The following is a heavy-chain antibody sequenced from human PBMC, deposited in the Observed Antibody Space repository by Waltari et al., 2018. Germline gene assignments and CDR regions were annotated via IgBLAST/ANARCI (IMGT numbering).Heavy chain of an antibody. Sequence: QLQLQESGPGLVKPSETLSLTCTASGGSISSSSHYWGWIRQPPGEGREWIGSIYYSGSTYYNPSLKSRVTISVDTSKNQFSLKLSSVTAADTAVYYCARRTDYGGNSHDYWYFDLWGRGTLVTVSS. V-gene: IGHV4-39*07. CDR2: IYYSGST. D-gene: IGHD4-17*01. J-gene: IGHJ2*01. CDR3: ARRTDYGGNSHDYWYFDL. CDR1: GGSISSSSHY.